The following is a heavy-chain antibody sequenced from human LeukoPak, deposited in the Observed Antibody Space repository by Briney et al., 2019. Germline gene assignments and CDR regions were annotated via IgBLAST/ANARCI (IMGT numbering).Heavy chain of an antibody. D-gene: IGHD3-22*01. CDR1: GYTFTCYG. J-gene: IGHJ4*02. V-gene: IGHV1-18*01. Sequence: ASVKVSCKASGYTFTCYGISWVRQAPGQGLEWMGWISAYNGNTNYAQKLEGRVTMTTDTSTSTAYMELRSLRSDDTAVYYCARGRAYYYDSSADLDLDYWGQGTLVTVSS. CDR2: ISAYNGNT. CDR3: ARGRAYYYDSSADLDLDY.